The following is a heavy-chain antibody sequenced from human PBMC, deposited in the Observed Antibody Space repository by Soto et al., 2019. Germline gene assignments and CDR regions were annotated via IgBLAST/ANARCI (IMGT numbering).Heavy chain of an antibody. J-gene: IGHJ4*02. CDR1: GGSISSSSYY. D-gene: IGHD3-16*01. CDR2: IYYSGST. Sequence: SETLSLTCTVSGGSISSSSYYWGWIRQPPGKGLEWIGSIYYSGSTYHNPSLKSRVTISVDTSKNQFSLKLSSVTAADTAVYYCASTYYEYVWGSYSPPDSDYWGQGNLVT. V-gene: IGHV4-39*01. CDR3: ASTYYEYVWGSYSPPDSDY.